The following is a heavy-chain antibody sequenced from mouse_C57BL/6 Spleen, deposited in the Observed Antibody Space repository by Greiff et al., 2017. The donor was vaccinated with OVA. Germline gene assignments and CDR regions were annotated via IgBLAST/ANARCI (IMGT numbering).Heavy chain of an antibody. J-gene: IGHJ1*03. CDR2: ISSGGDYI. CDR1: GFTFSSYA. D-gene: IGHD2-5*01. CDR3: TRGDSNHWYFDV. Sequence: EVKVVESGEGLVKPGGSLKLSCAASGFTFSSYAMSWVRQTPEKRLEWVAYISSGGDYIYYADTVKGRFTISRDNARNTLYLQMSSLKSEDTAMYYCTRGDSNHWYFDVWGTGTTVTVSS. V-gene: IGHV5-9-1*02.